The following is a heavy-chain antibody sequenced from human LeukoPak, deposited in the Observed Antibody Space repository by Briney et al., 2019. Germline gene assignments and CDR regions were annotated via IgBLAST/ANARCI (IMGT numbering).Heavy chain of an antibody. CDR1: GGTFSSYA. CDR3: AREIQLDAFDI. CDR2: IIPIFGTA. Sequence: GSSVKVSCKASGGTFSSYAISWVRQAPGQGLEWMGGIIPIFGTANYAQKFQGRVTITADKPTSTAYMELSSLRSEDTAVYYCAREIQLDAFDIWGQGTMVTVSS. J-gene: IGHJ3*02. D-gene: IGHD5-18*01. V-gene: IGHV1-69*06.